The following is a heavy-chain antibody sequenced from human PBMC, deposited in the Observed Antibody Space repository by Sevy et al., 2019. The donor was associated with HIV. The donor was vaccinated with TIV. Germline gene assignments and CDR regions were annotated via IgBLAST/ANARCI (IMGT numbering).Heavy chain of an antibody. CDR3: ATTKDYYDSSGDPFDY. CDR1: EYTLSELS. V-gene: IGHV1-24*01. J-gene: IGHJ4*02. Sequence: ASVKVSCKVSEYTLSELSMHWVRQAAGKGLEWMGSFDPEDGETIYAQKFQGRVTMTEDTSKDTAYMELGSLRSEDTAVYYCATTKDYYDSSGDPFDYWGQGTLVTVSS. CDR2: FDPEDGET. D-gene: IGHD3-22*01.